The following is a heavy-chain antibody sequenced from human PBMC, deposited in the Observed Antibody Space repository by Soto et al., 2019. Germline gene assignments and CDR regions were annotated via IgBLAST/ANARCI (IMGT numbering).Heavy chain of an antibody. CDR3: ARDRGYYGSGSYYPYYYYGMDV. CDR2: IIPIFGTA. J-gene: IGHJ6*02. V-gene: IGHV1-69*01. Sequence: QVQLVQSGAEVKKPGSSVKVSCKASGGTFSSYAISWVRQAPGQGLEWMGGIIPIFGTANYAQKFQGRVTITADESTSTAYMELSRLRSEDTAVYYCARDRGYYGSGSYYPYYYYGMDVWGQGTTVTVSS. D-gene: IGHD3-10*01. CDR1: GGTFSSYA.